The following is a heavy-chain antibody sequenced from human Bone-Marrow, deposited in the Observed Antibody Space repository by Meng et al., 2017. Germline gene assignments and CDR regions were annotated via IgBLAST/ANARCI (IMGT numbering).Heavy chain of an antibody. CDR3: ARVLTFFGVVHNWFDP. V-gene: IGHV1-69*01. CDR2: IIPIFGTA. Sequence: QVQVVQSGAEVKKPGSSVKVSCKASGGTFSSYAISWVRQAPGQGLEWMGGIIPIFGTANYAQKFQGRVTITADESTSTAYMELSSLRSEDTAVYYCARVLTFFGVVHNWFDPWGQGTLVTVSS. D-gene: IGHD3-3*01. CDR1: GGTFSSYA. J-gene: IGHJ5*02.